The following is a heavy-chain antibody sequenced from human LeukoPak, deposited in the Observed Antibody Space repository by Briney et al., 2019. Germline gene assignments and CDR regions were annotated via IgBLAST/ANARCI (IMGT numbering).Heavy chain of an antibody. V-gene: IGHV4-39*07. D-gene: IGHD3-10*01. CDR1: GASFSSTSYY. J-gene: IGHJ5*02. CDR2: IYYSGNT. CDR3: ARENSGSYSWFDP. Sequence: LSETLSLTCTVSGASFSSTSYYWGWIRQPPGKGLEWVGSIYYSGNTYYNQSLRSRVTISVDTSKNQFSLKLSSVTAADTAVYYCARENSGSYSWFDPWGQGTLVTVSS.